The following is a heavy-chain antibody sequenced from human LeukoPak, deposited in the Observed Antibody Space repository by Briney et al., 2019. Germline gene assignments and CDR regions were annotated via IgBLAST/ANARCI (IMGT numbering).Heavy chain of an antibody. CDR2: ISGSGGGT. CDR3: AKNRGAGSHYYYHMNV. D-gene: IGHD1-26*01. J-gene: IGHJ6*03. CDR1: GFTFSGYD. V-gene: IGHV3-23*01. Sequence: GGSLRLSCAASGFTFSGYDMSWVRQAAGKGLEWVSLISGSGGGTYYADSVKGRFTISRDNSKNTLYLQLNSLRVEDTAVYYCAKNRGAGSHYYYHMNVWGKGTTVTVSS.